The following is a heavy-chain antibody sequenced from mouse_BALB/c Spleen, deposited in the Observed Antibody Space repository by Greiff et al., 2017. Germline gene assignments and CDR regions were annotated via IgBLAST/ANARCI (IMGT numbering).Heavy chain of an antibody. Sequence: EVHLVESGGGLVQPGGSLKLSCAASGFTFSSYGMSWVRQTPDKRLELVATINSNGGSTYYPDSVKGRFTISRDNAKNTLYLQMSSLKSEDTAMYYCASSFYAMDYWGQGTSVTVSS. CDR2: INSNGGST. V-gene: IGHV5-6-3*01. CDR1: GFTFSSYG. J-gene: IGHJ4*01. CDR3: ASSFYAMDY.